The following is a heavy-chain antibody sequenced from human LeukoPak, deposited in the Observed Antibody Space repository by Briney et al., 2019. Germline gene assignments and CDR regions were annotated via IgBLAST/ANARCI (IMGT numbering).Heavy chain of an antibody. CDR3: AKGPSRLIYYDSSGYYDY. Sequence: GGSLRLSCAASGLTFSSYAMTWVRQAPGKGLEWVSAISGSGGSTYYADSVKGRFTISRDNSKNTLYLQMNSLRAEDTAVYYCAKGPSRLIYYDSSGYYDYWGQGTLVTVSS. V-gene: IGHV3-23*01. CDR2: ISGSGGST. D-gene: IGHD3-22*01. CDR1: GLTFSSYA. J-gene: IGHJ4*02.